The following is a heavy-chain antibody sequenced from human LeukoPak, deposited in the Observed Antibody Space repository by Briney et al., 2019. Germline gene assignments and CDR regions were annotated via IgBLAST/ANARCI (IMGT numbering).Heavy chain of an antibody. D-gene: IGHD3-22*01. V-gene: IGHV4-59*01. CDR2: IYYSGRT. CDR3: ASAGYYYGSSGYYSNDAFDI. CDR1: GRSISSYY. Sequence: SETLSLTCTVSGRSISSYYWGWMRQPPGRGREWVGYIYYSGRTNSNNSLKSRVTISVKTSKKQFSLTRSSVAAADTAVYYCASAGYYYGSSGYYSNDAFDIWGQGTMVTVSS. J-gene: IGHJ3*02.